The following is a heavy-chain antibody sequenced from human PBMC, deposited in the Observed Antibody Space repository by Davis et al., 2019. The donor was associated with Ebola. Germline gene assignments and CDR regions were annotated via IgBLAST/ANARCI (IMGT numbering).Heavy chain of an antibody. CDR1: GFTFDDYA. Sequence: SLKISCAASGFTFDDYAMHWVRQAPGKGLEWVSGISWNSGSIGYADSVKGRFTISRDNAKNSLYLQMNSLRAEDTALYYCAKDWYYYGSGSMGYFDYWGQGTLVTVSS. CDR3: AKDWYYYGSGSMGYFDY. V-gene: IGHV3-9*01. D-gene: IGHD3-10*01. CDR2: ISWNSGSI. J-gene: IGHJ4*02.